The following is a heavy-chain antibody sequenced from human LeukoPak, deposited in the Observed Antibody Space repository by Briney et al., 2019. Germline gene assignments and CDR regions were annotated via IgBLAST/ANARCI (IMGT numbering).Heavy chain of an antibody. CDR1: GYTFTGYY. D-gene: IGHD3-10*01. Sequence: ASVKVSCKASGYTFTGYYMHWVRQAPGQGLEWMGWINPNSGGTNYAQKFQGRVTMTRDTSISTAYMELSRLRSDDTAVYYCARVGGLLWFGELFQLDYWGQGTLVTVSS. J-gene: IGHJ4*02. CDR2: INPNSGGT. V-gene: IGHV1-2*02. CDR3: ARVGGLLWFGELFQLDY.